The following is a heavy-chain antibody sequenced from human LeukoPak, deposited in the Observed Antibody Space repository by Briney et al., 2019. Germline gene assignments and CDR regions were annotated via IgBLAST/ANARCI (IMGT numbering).Heavy chain of an antibody. V-gene: IGHV3-21*01. Sequence: GGSLRLSCAASGFTFSSYSMSWVRQAPGKGLEWVSSISSGSGYIYYADSVKGRFTISRDNAKNSLFLQMNSLRTEDTAVYYYARHRDGISTGLHRHFDYSGQGTLVTVSS. CDR2: ISSGSGYI. CDR3: ARHRDGISTGLHRHFDY. D-gene: IGHD3-9*01. CDR1: GFTFSSYS. J-gene: IGHJ4*02.